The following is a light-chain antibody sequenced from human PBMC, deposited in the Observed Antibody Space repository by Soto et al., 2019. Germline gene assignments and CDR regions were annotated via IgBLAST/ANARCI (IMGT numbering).Light chain of an antibody. CDR2: GAS. V-gene: IGKV3-15*01. J-gene: IGKJ4*01. CDR1: QSVTSN. CDR3: QQYNNWPLT. Sequence: EIVMTQSPATLSVSPGERATLSCRASQSVTSNLAWYQQKPGQPPRRLIYGASTRATGIPARFSGSGSGTEFTLTISSLQSEDFAVYYCQQYNNWPLTFGGGTRWIS.